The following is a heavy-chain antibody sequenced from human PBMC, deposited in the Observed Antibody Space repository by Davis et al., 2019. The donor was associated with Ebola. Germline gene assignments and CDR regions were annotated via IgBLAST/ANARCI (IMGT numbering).Heavy chain of an antibody. CDR1: GFTVSSNY. J-gene: IGHJ2*01. D-gene: IGHD6-19*01. V-gene: IGHV3-66*01. CDR2: MYSGGST. CDR3: TRDLSSGWYFYFDL. Sequence: GESLKISCAASGFTVSSNYMSWVRQTPGKGLEWVSVMYSGGSTYYADSVKGRFTISRDNSKNMLYLQMNNVRAEDTAVYYCTRDLSSGWYFYFDLWGRGTLVTVSS.